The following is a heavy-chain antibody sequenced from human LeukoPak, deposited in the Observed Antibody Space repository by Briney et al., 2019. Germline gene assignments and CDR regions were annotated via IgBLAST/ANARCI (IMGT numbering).Heavy chain of an antibody. V-gene: IGHV3-23*01. CDR3: AARFNTHFDY. Sequence: GGSLRLSCAASGFTFSSYAMSWVRQAPGKGLEWVSTISGSGGRTYYADSVKGRFAISRDNSKNTLSLQMSTLRAEDTALYYCAARFNTHFDYWGQGTLVTVSS. J-gene: IGHJ4*02. CDR2: ISGSGGRT. CDR1: GFTFSSYA. D-gene: IGHD3-3*01.